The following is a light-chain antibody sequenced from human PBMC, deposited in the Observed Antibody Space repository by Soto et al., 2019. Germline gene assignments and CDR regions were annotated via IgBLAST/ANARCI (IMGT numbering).Light chain of an antibody. CDR2: GAS. CDR1: QSVSSN. V-gene: IGKV3-15*01. CDR3: HHYGSSPLT. Sequence: EIVMTQSPATLSVSPGERATLSCRASQSVSSNLAWYQQKPGQAPRLLIYGASTRATGIPARFSGSGSGTEFTLTISSLQSEDFAVYYCHHYGSSPLTFGGGTRIDIK. J-gene: IGKJ4*01.